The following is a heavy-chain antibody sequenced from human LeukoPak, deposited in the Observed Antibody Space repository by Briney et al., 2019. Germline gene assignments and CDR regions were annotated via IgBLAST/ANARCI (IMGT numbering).Heavy chain of an antibody. Sequence: PSETLSLTCTVSGGSISSSSYYRGWIRQPPGKGLEWIGSIYYSGSTYYNPSLKSRVTISVDTSKNQFSLKLSSVTAADTAVYYCARDSYAWLRGPSLYDYWGQGTLVTVSS. CDR2: IYYSGST. CDR3: ARDSYAWLRGPSLYDY. CDR1: GGSISSSSYY. J-gene: IGHJ4*02. V-gene: IGHV4-39*07. D-gene: IGHD5-12*01.